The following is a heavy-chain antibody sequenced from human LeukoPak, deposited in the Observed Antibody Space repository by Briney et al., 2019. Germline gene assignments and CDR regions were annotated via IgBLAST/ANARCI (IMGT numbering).Heavy chain of an antibody. CDR1: GGSISNYY. CDR3: ARDFENQYAFDI. J-gene: IGHJ3*02. Sequence: KPSETLSLTCTVSGGSISNYYWSWIRQPPGKGLEWIGYIYYSGTTNYNPSLKSRVTISVDTSKNQFSLKLSSVTAADTAVYYCARDFENQYAFDIWGQGTMVTVSS. CDR2: IYYSGTT. V-gene: IGHV4-59*01. D-gene: IGHD1-14*01.